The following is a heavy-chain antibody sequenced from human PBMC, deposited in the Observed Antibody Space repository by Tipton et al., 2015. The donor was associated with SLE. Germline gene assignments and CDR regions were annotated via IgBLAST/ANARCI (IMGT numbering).Heavy chain of an antibody. CDR3: ASAGPPPVDVWSRYYCLDH. CDR2: IRGNPYDGTT. J-gene: IGHJ4*02. Sequence: SLRLSCTTSGFTFGDYAISWVRQAPGKGLEWVGFIRGNPYDGTTQYAASVKGRFTISRDDSRNIAYLEMNSLKTEDTAVYFCASAGPPPVDVWSRYYCLDHRGPGTLVTVSS. V-gene: IGHV3-49*04. CDR1: GFTFGDYA. D-gene: IGHD3-3*01.